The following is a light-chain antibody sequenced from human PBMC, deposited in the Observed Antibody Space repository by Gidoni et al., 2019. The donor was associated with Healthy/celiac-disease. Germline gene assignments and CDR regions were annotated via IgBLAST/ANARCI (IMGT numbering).Light chain of an antibody. CDR2: AAS. CDR1: PSVSSY. CDR3: QQRSNWLALT. J-gene: IGKJ4*01. Sequence: EIVLTQSPATLSLSPGERATLSCRASPSVSSYLAWYQQKPGQAPRLLIYAASNRATGIPARFSGSGSGTDFTLSISSLEPEDFAVYYCQQRSNWLALTFXGXTKVEIK. V-gene: IGKV3-11*01.